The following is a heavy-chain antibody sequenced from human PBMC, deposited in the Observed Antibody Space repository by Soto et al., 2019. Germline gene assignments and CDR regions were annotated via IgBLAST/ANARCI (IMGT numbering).Heavy chain of an antibody. Sequence: PSETLSLTCTVSGGTISSDYRSWLRQPPGKGLEWIGYISSSGNTNYNPSLTSLVTISVDTSKKQFSLKLRSVTPADTAVYYGARVLSGRSLFDCWGQGRLVTVAS. CDR2: ISSSGNT. J-gene: IGHJ4*02. V-gene: IGHV4-59*01. D-gene: IGHD1-26*01. CDR3: ARVLSGRSLFDC. CDR1: GGTISSDY.